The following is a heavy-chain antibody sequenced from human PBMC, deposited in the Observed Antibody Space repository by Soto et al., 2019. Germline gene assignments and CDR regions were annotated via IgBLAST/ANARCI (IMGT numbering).Heavy chain of an antibody. Sequence: DVQLVESGGGLVQPGGSLRLSCTASGLIFSNYWMTWVRQAPGKGPEWVANIKEDGSQIDYVDSVKGRFTVSRDNVKNSVYLQMNTLSVEDTAIYYCARGGSDSSWYWRDWGQGALVTVSS. CDR1: GLIFSNYW. D-gene: IGHD6-13*01. J-gene: IGHJ4*02. CDR3: ARGGSDSSWYWRD. V-gene: IGHV3-7*04. CDR2: IKEDGSQI.